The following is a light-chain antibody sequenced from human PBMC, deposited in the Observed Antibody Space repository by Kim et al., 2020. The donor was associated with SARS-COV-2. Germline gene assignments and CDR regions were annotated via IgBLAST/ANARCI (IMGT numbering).Light chain of an antibody. CDR3: QQCKGAHWT. CDR2: AAS. V-gene: IGKV1-27*01. J-gene: IGKJ1*01. CDR1: QGISNY. Sequence: DIQMTQSPSSLSASVGDRVTITCRASQGISNYLAWYQQKPGKVPKLLIYAASALRSGVPSRFSGSGSGTDFTLTITSLQPEDVAVYKCQQCKGAHWTFGHGTKVDIK.